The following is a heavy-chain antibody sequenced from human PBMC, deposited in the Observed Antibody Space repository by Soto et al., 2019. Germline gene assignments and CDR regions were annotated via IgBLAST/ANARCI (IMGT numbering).Heavy chain of an antibody. Sequence: EVQLVESGGGLVKPGGSLRLSCAASGFTFSSHSVNWVRQAPGKGLEWVSCITATSSFIYYAVSVKGRFTISRDNAKHSLYLQMDSLRVEDTAVYYCARGAVVGIGYFDLWGRGTLVTVSS. CDR1: GFTFSSHS. J-gene: IGHJ2*01. D-gene: IGHD6-19*01. CDR3: ARGAVVGIGYFDL. CDR2: ITATSSFI. V-gene: IGHV3-21*01.